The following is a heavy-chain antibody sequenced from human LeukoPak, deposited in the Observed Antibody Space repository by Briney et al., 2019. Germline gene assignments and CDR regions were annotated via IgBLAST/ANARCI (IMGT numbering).Heavy chain of an antibody. CDR3: ARVRTIAAVGSDFDY. J-gene: IGHJ4*02. D-gene: IGHD6-13*01. Sequence: GASVKVSCKASGYTFSNYYMHWVRQAPGQGLEWIGVITTSGGSTSYAQDFQGRVTMTRDTSTSTVYMELTSLGSEDTAVYYCARVRTIAAVGSDFDYWGQGTLVTVSS. V-gene: IGHV1-46*01. CDR2: ITTSGGST. CDR1: GYTFSNYY.